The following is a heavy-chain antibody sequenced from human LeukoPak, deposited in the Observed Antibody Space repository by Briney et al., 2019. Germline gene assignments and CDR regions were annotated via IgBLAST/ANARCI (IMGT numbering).Heavy chain of an antibody. J-gene: IGHJ4*02. CDR2: IYSGGST. Sequence: GGSLRLSCAASGFTVSSNYMSWVRQAPGKGLEWVSVIYSGGSTYYADSVKGRFTISRDNSKNTLYLQMNSPRAEDTAVYYCARGYYDSSGYPFDYWGQGTLVTVSS. CDR3: ARGYYDSSGYPFDY. CDR1: GFTVSSNY. V-gene: IGHV3-53*01. D-gene: IGHD3-22*01.